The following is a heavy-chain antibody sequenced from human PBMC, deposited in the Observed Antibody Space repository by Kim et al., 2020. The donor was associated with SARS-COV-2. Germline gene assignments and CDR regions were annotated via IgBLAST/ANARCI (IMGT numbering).Heavy chain of an antibody. CDR3: AREMQSDDILTGYYGY. Sequence: KFQGRVTITADKSTSTAYMELSSLRSEDTAVYYCAREMQSDDILTGYYGYWGQGTLVTVSS. V-gene: IGHV1-69*04. D-gene: IGHD3-9*01. J-gene: IGHJ4*02.